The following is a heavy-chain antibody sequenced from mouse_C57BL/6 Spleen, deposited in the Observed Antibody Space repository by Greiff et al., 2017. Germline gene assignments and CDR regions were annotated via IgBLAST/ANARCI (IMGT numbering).Heavy chain of an antibody. D-gene: IGHD2-1*01. Sequence: VQLQQSGPELVKPGASVKIPCKASGYTFTDYNMDWVKQSHGKSLEWIGDINPNNGGTIYNQKFKGKATLTVDKSSSTAYMELRSLTSEDTAVYYCAREGYYGNPHYYAMDYWGQGTSVTVSS. V-gene: IGHV1-18*01. CDR2: INPNNGGT. J-gene: IGHJ4*01. CDR3: AREGYYGNPHYYAMDY. CDR1: GYTFTDYN.